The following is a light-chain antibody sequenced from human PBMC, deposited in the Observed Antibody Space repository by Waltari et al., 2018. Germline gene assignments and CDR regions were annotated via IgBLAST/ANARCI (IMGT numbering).Light chain of an antibody. J-gene: IGKJ1*01. CDR1: QNISTD. Sequence: EIVMTQSPATLSMSPGERVTLSCGASQNISTDLAWYRQKPGQAPRVLIYGASTRATGIPARFSGSGSGTEFTLTISSLQSEDFAVYYCQQYNNLWTFGQGTQVEIK. CDR3: QQYNNLWT. V-gene: IGKV3-15*01. CDR2: GAS.